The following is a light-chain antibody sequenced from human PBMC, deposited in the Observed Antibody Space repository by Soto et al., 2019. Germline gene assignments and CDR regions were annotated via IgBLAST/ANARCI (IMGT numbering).Light chain of an antibody. CDR2: DVS. CDR3: SSYTSSSTLSV. J-gene: IGLJ2*01. Sequence: QSALTQPASVSGCPGQSITISCTGTSSDVGGYNYVSWYQQHPGKAPKLMIYDVSNRPSGVSNRFSGSKSGNTASLTISGLQAEDEADYYCSSYTSSSTLSVFGGGTKLTVL. V-gene: IGLV2-14*01. CDR1: SSDVGGYNY.